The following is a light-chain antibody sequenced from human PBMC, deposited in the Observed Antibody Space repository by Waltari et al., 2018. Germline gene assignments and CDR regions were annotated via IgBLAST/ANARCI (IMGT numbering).Light chain of an antibody. J-gene: IGLJ1*01. CDR1: SSNIGNNA. CDR3: AVWDDTVSGYV. Sequence: QSVLTQPPSVSEAPKQRVTISCSGSSSNIGNNAVNWYQQLPGKSPKLLIYYDDLLSSGGSGRFAGSKSGTYASLAISGLQSEEEADYYCAVWDDTVSGYVFGSGTKVTVL. V-gene: IGLV1-36*01. CDR2: YDD.